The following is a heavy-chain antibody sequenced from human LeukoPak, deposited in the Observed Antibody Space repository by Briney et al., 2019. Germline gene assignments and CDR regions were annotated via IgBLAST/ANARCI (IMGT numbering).Heavy chain of an antibody. CDR1: GFTFSDYY. V-gene: IGHV3-11*04. Sequence: GGSLRLSCAASGFTFSDYYMSWIRQAPGKGLEWVSYISSSGSTIYYADSVKGRFTISRDNAKNSLYLQMNSLRAEDTAVYYCARSIAVAGVFAFDIWGQGTMVTVSS. CDR3: ARSIAVAGVFAFDI. CDR2: ISSSGSTI. J-gene: IGHJ3*02. D-gene: IGHD6-19*01.